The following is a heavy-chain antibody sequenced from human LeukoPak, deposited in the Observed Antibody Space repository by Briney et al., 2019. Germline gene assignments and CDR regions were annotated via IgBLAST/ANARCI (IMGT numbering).Heavy chain of an antibody. CDR3: ARDGALGYSYAYDY. Sequence: AASVKVSCKASGGTFSSYAISWVRQAPGQGLEWMGGIIPIFGTANYAQKFQGRVTITADESTSTAYMELSSLRSEDTAVYYCARDGALGYSYAYDYWGQGTLVTVSS. CDR1: GGTFSSYA. V-gene: IGHV1-69*13. CDR2: IIPIFGTA. J-gene: IGHJ4*02. D-gene: IGHD5-18*01.